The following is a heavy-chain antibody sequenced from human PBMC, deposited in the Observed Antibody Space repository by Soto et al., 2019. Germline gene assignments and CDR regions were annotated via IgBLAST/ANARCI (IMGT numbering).Heavy chain of an antibody. J-gene: IGHJ4*02. CDR1: GYTFPNYG. D-gene: IGHD3-10*01. Sequence: ASVKVSCKASGYTFPNYGITWVRQAPGQGLAWVGWISAYKTNIKYAQKFQGRVTLTTDTSTSTAYMELRSLRSDDTAIYYCARYLDGSGAYYADFWGQGTLVTVSS. V-gene: IGHV1-18*01. CDR3: ARYLDGSGAYYADF. CDR2: ISAYKTNI.